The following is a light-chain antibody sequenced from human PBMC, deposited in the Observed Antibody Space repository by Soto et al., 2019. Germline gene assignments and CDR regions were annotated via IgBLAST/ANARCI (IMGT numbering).Light chain of an antibody. CDR3: QQYGSSRST. CDR2: TAS. Sequence: DIQLTQSPSFLSASVGDRVTITCRASQGISSYLAWYQQKPGKAPKLLIYTASTLQSGVPSRFSGSGSGTDFTLTISRLEPEDFAVYYCQQYGSSRSTFGQGTRLEIK. J-gene: IGKJ5*01. CDR1: QGISSY. V-gene: IGKV1-9*01.